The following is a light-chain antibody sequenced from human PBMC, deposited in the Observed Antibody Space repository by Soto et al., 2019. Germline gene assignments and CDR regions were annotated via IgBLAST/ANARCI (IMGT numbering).Light chain of an antibody. CDR2: DAC. V-gene: IGKV3-11*01. Sequence: EIVLTQSPATLSLSPGERATLSCRASQSVRGYLAWYQQKPGQAPRLLIYDACFRVTGLPARFSGSGSGTDFTLTISSLEPEDFAVYYCQQRSDWPLTFGGGTKVDIK. CDR3: QQRSDWPLT. CDR1: QSVRGY. J-gene: IGKJ4*01.